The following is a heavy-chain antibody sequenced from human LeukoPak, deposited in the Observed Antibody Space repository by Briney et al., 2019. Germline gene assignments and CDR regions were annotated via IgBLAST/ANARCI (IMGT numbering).Heavy chain of an antibody. CDR1: GGSISSSNR. Sequence: SETLSLTCAVSGGSISSSNRWSWVRQPPGKGREWIGEIYHSGSTNYNPSLKSRVTISVDKSKNQFSLKLSSVTAADTAVYYCARALPEYDILTGEALCYFDYWGQGTLVTVSS. V-gene: IGHV4-4*02. J-gene: IGHJ4*02. CDR2: IYHSGST. D-gene: IGHD3-9*01. CDR3: ARALPEYDILTGEALCYFDY.